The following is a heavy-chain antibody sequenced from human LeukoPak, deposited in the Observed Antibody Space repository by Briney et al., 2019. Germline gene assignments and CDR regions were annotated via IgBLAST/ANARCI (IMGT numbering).Heavy chain of an antibody. V-gene: IGHV1-2*02. Sequence: ASVKVSCKASGYTFTGYYIHWVRQAPGQGLEWMGWINPNSGGTNYAQKFQGRVTMTRDTSISTAYMELSRLRSDDTAVYYCARGRTPKEYCSSTSCYGTGDYWGQGTLVTVSS. CDR2: INPNSGGT. J-gene: IGHJ4*02. CDR3: ARGRTPKEYCSSTSCYGTGDY. D-gene: IGHD2-2*01. CDR1: GYTFTGYY.